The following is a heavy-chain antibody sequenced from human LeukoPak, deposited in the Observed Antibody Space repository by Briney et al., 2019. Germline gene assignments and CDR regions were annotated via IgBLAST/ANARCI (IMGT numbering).Heavy chain of an antibody. J-gene: IGHJ5*02. CDR3: ARAFGSGSYYSSGGYS. CDR1: GFSFNYYN. D-gene: IGHD3-10*01. CDR2: IDSSSSII. Sequence: PGGSLRLSCAASGFSFNYYNMNWVRQAPGKGLEWVSYIDSSSSIIHYADSVEGRFTISRDNAKNSLSLQMNSLRAEDTAVYYCARAFGSGSYYSSGGYSWGQGTLVTVSS. V-gene: IGHV3-48*04.